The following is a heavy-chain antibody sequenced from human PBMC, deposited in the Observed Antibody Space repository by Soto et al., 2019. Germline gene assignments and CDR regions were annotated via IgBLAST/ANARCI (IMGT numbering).Heavy chain of an antibody. J-gene: IGHJ3*02. V-gene: IGHV3-23*01. D-gene: IGHD1-26*01. CDR3: TKDADVYYFAFES. CDR2: ITKTGRST. Sequence: EVQLLESGGGLVQPGGSLRISCATSGFRFSDYGINWVRQAPGKGLEWVSGITKTGRSTFLADSVRGRFTISRDNLNNIVYLQMNSLRADDTALYYCTKDADVYYFAFESWGQGTMVTVSS. CDR1: GFRFSDYG.